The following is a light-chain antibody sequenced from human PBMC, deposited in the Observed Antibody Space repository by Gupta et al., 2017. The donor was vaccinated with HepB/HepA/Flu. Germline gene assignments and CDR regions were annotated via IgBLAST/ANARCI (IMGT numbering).Light chain of an antibody. Sequence: SYELTPPPSVSVSPGQTVSHPCSGDKLGDKYACWYQQKPGPSPVLVIYQNKKRPSGIPERFSGSNSGNTATLTISRTQAMDEADYYCQAWDSSIYGFGTGTKVTVL. CDR3: QAWDSSIYG. CDR2: QNK. CDR1: KLGDKY. V-gene: IGLV3-1*01. J-gene: IGLJ1*01.